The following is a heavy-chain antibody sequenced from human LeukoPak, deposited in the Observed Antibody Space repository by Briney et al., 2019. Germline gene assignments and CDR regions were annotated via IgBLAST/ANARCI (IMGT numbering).Heavy chain of an antibody. V-gene: IGHV3-7*03. Sequence: PGGSLRLPCAGSGFTFSTYWMSWVRQAPGKGLDWVANIKQDGTDKYYVDSVKGRFTISRDNAKNLLYLQMNSLRAEDTAVYYCARDIGPGYSSGFNWGQGTLVTVSS. CDR3: ARDIGPGYSSGFN. CDR1: GFTFSTYW. J-gene: IGHJ4*02. D-gene: IGHD2-8*02. CDR2: IKQDGTDK.